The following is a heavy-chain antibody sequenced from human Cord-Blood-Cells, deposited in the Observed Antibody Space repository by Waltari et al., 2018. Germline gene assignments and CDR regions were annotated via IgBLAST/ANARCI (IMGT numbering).Heavy chain of an antibody. V-gene: IGHV5-51*01. J-gene: IGHJ4*02. CDR3: ARQEDYDYVWGSYRPFDY. Sequence: EVQLVQSGAEVKKPGESLKISCKGSGYSFTSYWIGWVRQMPGKGLEWMGIIYPGDSDTRYSPSFQGQVTISADKSISTAYLQWSSLKASDTAMYYCARQEDYDYVWGSYRPFDYWGQGTLVTVSS. D-gene: IGHD3-16*02. CDR2: IYPGDSDT. CDR1: GYSFTSYW.